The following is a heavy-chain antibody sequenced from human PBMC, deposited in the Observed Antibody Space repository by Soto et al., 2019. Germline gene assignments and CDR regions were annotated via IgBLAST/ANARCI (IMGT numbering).Heavy chain of an antibody. Sequence: QITLKESGPTLVKPTQTLTLTCTFSDFSLSTSGVGVGWIRQPPGKALEWLALLYWDGDKRYSPSLKSRLTLTKDPSKNQVVLTMTNMDPVDTATYYCAHIMITFGGVMRKDAFDIWGQGTMVTISS. J-gene: IGHJ3*02. D-gene: IGHD3-16*01. CDR2: LYWDGDK. CDR1: DFSLSTSGVG. CDR3: AHIMITFGGVMRKDAFDI. V-gene: IGHV2-5*02.